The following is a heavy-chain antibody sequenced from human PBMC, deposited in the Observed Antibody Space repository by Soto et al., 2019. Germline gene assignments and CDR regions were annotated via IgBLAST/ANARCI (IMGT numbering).Heavy chain of an antibody. CDR1: GGSTSSGGYS. CDR2: ISHSGST. V-gene: IGHV4-30-2*01. J-gene: IGHJ4*02. CDR3: TRLNDGSGSIQD. D-gene: IGHD3-22*01. Sequence: PSETLSLTCAVSGGSTSSGGYSWSWLRQPPGKGLEWIGYISHSGSTYYNPSLKSRVTISVDTSKNQFSLRLSSVTAADTAVYYCTRLNDGSGSIQDWGQGTLVTVSS.